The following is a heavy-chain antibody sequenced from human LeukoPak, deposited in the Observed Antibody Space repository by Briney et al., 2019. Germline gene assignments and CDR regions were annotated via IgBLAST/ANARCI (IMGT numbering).Heavy chain of an antibody. CDR1: GRTFSSYA. CDR2: IIPIFGTA. Sequence: ASVKVSCKASGRTFSSYAISWVRQAPGQGLEWMGGIIPIFGTANYAQKFQGRVTITADESTSTAYMELSSLRSEDTAVYYCARVVNMSEDYVWGSYRLDYYFDYWGQGTLVTVSS. D-gene: IGHD3-16*02. J-gene: IGHJ4*02. CDR3: ARVVNMSEDYVWGSYRLDYYFDY. V-gene: IGHV1-69*13.